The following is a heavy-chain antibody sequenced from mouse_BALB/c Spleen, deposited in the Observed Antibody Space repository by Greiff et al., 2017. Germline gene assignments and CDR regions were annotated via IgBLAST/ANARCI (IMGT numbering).Heavy chain of an antibody. CDR3: ARYDGYAMDY. CDR2: INPSNGRT. CDR1: GYTFTSYW. Sequence: QVQLKQSGAELVKPGASVKLSCKASGYTFTSYWMHWVKQRPGQGLEWIGEINPSNGRTNYNEKFKSKATLTVDKSSSTAYMQLSSLTSEDSAVYYCARYDGYAMDYWGQGTSVTVSS. D-gene: IGHD2-14*01. V-gene: IGHV1S81*02. J-gene: IGHJ4*01.